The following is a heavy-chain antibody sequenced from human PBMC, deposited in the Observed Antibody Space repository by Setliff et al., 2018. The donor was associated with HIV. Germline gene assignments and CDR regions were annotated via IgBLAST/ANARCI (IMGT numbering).Heavy chain of an antibody. D-gene: IGHD3-10*01. V-gene: IGHV1-8*02. CDR2: MNPNSGDT. CDR1: GDTFTSYD. Sequence: ASVKVSCKTSGDTFTSYDVIWVRRATGQGLEWMGWMNPNSGDTGYSQKFQGRVIMTRDTSISTAYMELSSLTSADTAVYYCASGKGVRGVIITGGLDVWGTGTTVTVSS. J-gene: IGHJ6*04. CDR3: ASGKGVRGVIITGGLDV.